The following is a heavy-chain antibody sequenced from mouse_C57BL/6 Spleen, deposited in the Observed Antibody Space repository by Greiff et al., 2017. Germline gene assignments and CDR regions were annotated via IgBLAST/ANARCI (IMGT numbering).Heavy chain of an antibody. CDR1: GYTFTSYW. V-gene: IGHV1-61*01. Sequence: QVQLQQPGAELVRPGSSVKLSCKASGYTFTSYWMDWVKQRPGQGLEWIGNIYPSDSETHYNQKFKDKATLTVDKSSSTAYMQLSSLTSEDSAVYYCARRGGLLQGFDYWGQGTTLTVSS. D-gene: IGHD2-3*01. J-gene: IGHJ2*01. CDR3: ARRGGLLQGFDY. CDR2: IYPSDSET.